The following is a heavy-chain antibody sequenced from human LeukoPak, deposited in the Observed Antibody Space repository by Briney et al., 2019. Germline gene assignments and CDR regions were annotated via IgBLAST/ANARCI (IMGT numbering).Heavy chain of an antibody. J-gene: IGHJ3*02. D-gene: IGHD3-3*01. Sequence: GGSLRLSCAASGFIFSSYSMNWVRQAPGKGLEWVSSISSSSSFTYYADSVKGRFSISRDNSKNTLYLQMNSLRAEDTAVYYCAKELSITIFGVDDAFDIWGQGTMVTVSS. CDR2: ISSSSSFT. CDR1: GFIFSSYS. CDR3: AKELSITIFGVDDAFDI. V-gene: IGHV3-21*01.